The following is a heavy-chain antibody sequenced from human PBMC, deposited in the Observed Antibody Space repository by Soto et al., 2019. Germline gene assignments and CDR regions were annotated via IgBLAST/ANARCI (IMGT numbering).Heavy chain of an antibody. CDR3: ARDDEDGSYCDLGF. CDR1: GFTFSNYI. Sequence: GGSLRLSCAASGFTFSNYIMHWVRQAPGKGLEWVAMILHDGNNKYYADSVKGRFTISRDNSKNTLYLQMNSLRTEDTAIYYCARDDEDGSYCDLGFWGQGTLVTVSS. D-gene: IGHD3-10*01. V-gene: IGHV3-30-3*01. CDR2: ILHDGNNK. J-gene: IGHJ4*02.